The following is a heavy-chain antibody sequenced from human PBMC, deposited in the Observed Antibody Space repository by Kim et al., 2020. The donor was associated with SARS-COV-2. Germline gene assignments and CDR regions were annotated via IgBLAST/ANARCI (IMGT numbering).Heavy chain of an antibody. CDR1: GGSFSAYD. Sequence: SETLSLTCALYGGSFSAYDWSWIRQPPGKGLEWIGQVNQSGSANHIPSLKSRLSISLDTSKNRFSLKLTSVTAADTAVYYCATVNDYGDTVVWGQGTMVTVSS. J-gene: IGHJ3*01. CDR3: ATVNDYGDTVV. CDR2: VNQSGSA. V-gene: IGHV4-34*01. D-gene: IGHD4-17*01.